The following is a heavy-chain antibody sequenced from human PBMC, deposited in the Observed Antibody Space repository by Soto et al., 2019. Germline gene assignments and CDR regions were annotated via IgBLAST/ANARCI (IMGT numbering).Heavy chain of an antibody. CDR2: ITGSGGST. D-gene: IGHD3-10*01. Sequence: GGSLRLCCAASVFTCTMYAMSWFRQAPGKGLEWVSAITGSGGSTYYADSVKGRFTISRDNSKNTLYLQMNSLRAEDTAVYYCAKARGAMVRGAAFYFDYWGQGTLVTVSS. J-gene: IGHJ4*02. CDR1: VFTCTMYA. CDR3: AKARGAMVRGAAFYFDY. V-gene: IGHV3-23*01.